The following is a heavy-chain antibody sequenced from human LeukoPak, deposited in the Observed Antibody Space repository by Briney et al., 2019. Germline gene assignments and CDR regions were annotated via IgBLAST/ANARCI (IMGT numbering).Heavy chain of an antibody. CDR2: ISYDGSNK. V-gene: IGHV3-30-3*01. Sequence: PGGSLRLSCAASGFTFSSYAMHWVRQAPGKGLEWVAVISYDGSNKYYADSVKGRFTISRDNSKNTLYLQMNSLRAEDTAVYYCAKDLGVSSGWYMNGYWGQGTLVTVSS. D-gene: IGHD6-19*01. CDR1: GFTFSSYA. J-gene: IGHJ4*02. CDR3: AKDLGVSSGWYMNGY.